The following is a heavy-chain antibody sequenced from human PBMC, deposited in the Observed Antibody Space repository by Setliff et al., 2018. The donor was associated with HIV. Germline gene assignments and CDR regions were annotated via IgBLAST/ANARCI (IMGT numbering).Heavy chain of an antibody. CDR2: IIPTVNLA. J-gene: IGHJ4*02. D-gene: IGHD4-17*01. CDR1: GGTFNMYA. Sequence: SVKVSCKASGGTFNMYAISWVRQAPGQGLEWVGGIIPTVNLANYAPKFQGRVTMTTDTATSTAYMEVRRLGSDDTAVYYCARTDYGGNSGGNYFDYWGQGSLVTVSS. CDR3: ARTDYGGNSGGNYFDY. V-gene: IGHV1-69*10.